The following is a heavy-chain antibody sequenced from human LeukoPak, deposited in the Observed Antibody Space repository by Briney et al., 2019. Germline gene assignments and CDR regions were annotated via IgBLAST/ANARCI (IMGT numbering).Heavy chain of an antibody. J-gene: IGHJ4*02. CDR1: GGSITSSNYY. CDR3: ARRPGEYGGNDFDY. V-gene: IGHV4-39*01. CDR2: IFYSGST. Sequence: PSETLSLTCTVSGGSITSSNYYWGWIRQPPGKGLGWIGTIFYSGSTYYNPSLKSRVTISVDTSKNQFSLKLSSVTAADTAVYYCARRPGEYGGNDFDYWGQGTLVTVSS. D-gene: IGHD4/OR15-4a*01.